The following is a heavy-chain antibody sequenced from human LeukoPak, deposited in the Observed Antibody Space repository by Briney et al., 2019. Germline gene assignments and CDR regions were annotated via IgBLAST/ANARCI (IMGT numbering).Heavy chain of an antibody. Sequence: SETLSLTCTVSGGSISSYYWSWIRQPPGKGLEWIGYFYYSGSTNYNPSLKSRVTISVDTSKNQFSLKLRSVTAADTAVYFCARESLEDTYYYYIDVWGKGTTVTVSS. CDR3: ARESLEDTYYYYIDV. CDR1: GGSISSYY. CDR2: FYYSGST. J-gene: IGHJ6*03. D-gene: IGHD5-18*01. V-gene: IGHV4-59*12.